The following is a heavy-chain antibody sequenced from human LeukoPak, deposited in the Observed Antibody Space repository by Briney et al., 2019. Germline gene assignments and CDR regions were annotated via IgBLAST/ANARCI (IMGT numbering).Heavy chain of an antibody. J-gene: IGHJ3*02. V-gene: IGHV3-74*01. D-gene: IGHD1-26*01. CDR1: GFSFSDYW. CDR3: ARDGFMWELTSRVDI. Sequence: GGSLRLSCAATGFSFSDYWMHWVRQAPGEGLVWISRIKTDGSAADYADSVKGRFTISRDNAKNTLYLQLNSLRVEDTVVYYCARDGFMWELTSRVDIWGQGTMVTVSS. CDR2: IKTDGSAA.